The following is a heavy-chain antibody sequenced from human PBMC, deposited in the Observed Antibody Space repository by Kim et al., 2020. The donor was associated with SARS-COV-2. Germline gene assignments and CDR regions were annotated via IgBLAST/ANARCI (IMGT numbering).Heavy chain of an antibody. J-gene: IGHJ4*02. Sequence: WGSLRLSCAASGFTFSSYAMSWVRQAPGKGLEWVSAISGSGGSTYYADSVKGRFTISRDNSKNTLYLQMNSLRAEDTAVYYCAKGFSRQQLVAVAGTWVDYWGQGTLVTVSS. CDR1: GFTFSSYA. V-gene: IGHV3-23*01. CDR3: AKGFSRQQLVAVAGTWVDY. CDR2: ISGSGGST. D-gene: IGHD6-19*01.